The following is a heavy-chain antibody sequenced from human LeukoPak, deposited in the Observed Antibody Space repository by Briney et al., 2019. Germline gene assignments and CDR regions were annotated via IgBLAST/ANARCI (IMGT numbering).Heavy chain of an antibody. CDR3: AKCDSSSWYGIDS. CDR2: INSDGMTS. D-gene: IGHD6-13*01. Sequence: GGSLRLSCAASGFTFSKYWMHWVRQVPGKGPMWVSRINSDGMTSSYADSVQGRFTISRDISRNTMDLQMNSLRAEDTAVYYCAKCDSSSWYGIDSWGQGTLVTVPS. V-gene: IGHV3-74*01. J-gene: IGHJ4*02. CDR1: GFTFSKYW.